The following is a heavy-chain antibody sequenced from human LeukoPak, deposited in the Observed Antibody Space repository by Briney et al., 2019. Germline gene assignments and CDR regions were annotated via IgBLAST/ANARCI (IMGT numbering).Heavy chain of an antibody. CDR1: GYTLTELS. CDR2: FDPEDGET. J-gene: IGHJ4*02. D-gene: IGHD6-13*01. Sequence: ASVKVSCKVSGYTLTELSMHWVRQAPGKGLEWMGGFDPEDGETFYAQKFQGRVTMTEDTSTDTAYMELSSLRSEDTAVYYCATDPRGIAAAGIGDYWGQGTLVTVSS. V-gene: IGHV1-24*01. CDR3: ATDPRGIAAAGIGDY.